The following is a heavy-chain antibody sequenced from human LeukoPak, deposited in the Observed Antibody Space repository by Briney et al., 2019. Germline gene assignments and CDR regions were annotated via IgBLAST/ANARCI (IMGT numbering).Heavy chain of an antibody. CDR3: ARRMAARNFDY. V-gene: IGHV4-34*01. Sequence: SETLSLTCAVYGGSFSGCYWSWIRQPPGKGLEWIGEINHSGSTNYNPSLKSRVTISVDTSKNQFSLKLSSVTAADTAVYYCARRMAARNFDYWGQGTLVTVSS. CDR1: GGSFSGCY. J-gene: IGHJ4*02. D-gene: IGHD6-6*01. CDR2: INHSGST.